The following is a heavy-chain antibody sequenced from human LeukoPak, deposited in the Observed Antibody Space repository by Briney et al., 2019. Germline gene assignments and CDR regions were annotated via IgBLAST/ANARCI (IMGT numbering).Heavy chain of an antibody. CDR3: ARDGDCSGGSCSYYFDH. J-gene: IGHJ4*02. Sequence: GVSVKVSCKASGYTFTSHYIHWVRQAPGQGLEWMGIIIPSGGGTSYAQKFQGRLTITRDTSTSTVYLELSSLRSEDTAVYYCARDGDCSGGSCSYYFDHWGQGTLVTVSS. CDR2: IIPSGGGT. CDR1: GYTFTSHY. V-gene: IGHV1-46*01. D-gene: IGHD2-15*01.